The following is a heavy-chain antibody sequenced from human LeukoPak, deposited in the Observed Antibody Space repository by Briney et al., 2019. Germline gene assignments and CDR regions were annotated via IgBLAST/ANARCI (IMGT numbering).Heavy chain of an antibody. D-gene: IGHD2/OR15-2a*01. CDR1: GFTFSSHS. Sequence: GSLRLSCAGSGFTFSSHSMNWVRQAPGKGLEWVSSISSSSSYIYYADSVKGRFTISRDNAKNSLYLQMNSLRAEDTAVYYCARLPFELPDYWGQGTLVTVSS. J-gene: IGHJ4*02. CDR3: ARLPFELPDY. V-gene: IGHV3-21*01. CDR2: ISSSSSYI.